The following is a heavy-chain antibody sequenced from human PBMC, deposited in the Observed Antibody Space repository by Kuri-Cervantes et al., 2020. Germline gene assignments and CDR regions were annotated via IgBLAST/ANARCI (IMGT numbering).Heavy chain of an antibody. D-gene: IGHD2-2*01. Sequence: ASVKVSCKASGYTFTGYYMHWVRQAPGQGLEWMGWINPSGGSTSYAQKFQGRVTMTRDTSTSTVYMELRSLRSDDTAVYYCARWVYDIVVVPAAMSVDYWGQGTLVTVSS. CDR3: ARWVYDIVVVPAAMSVDY. CDR2: INPSGGST. V-gene: IGHV1-46*01. J-gene: IGHJ4*02. CDR1: GYTFTGYY.